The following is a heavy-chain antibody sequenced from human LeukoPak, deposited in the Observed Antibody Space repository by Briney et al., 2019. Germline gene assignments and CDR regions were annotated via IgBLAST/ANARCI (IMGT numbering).Heavy chain of an antibody. Sequence: PGGSLRLSCAASGFTFSSFAMNWVRQAPGKGLEWVSSISGSSSYTYYADSVKGRFTISRDNAKNSLYLQMDSLRAEDTAVYYCARPPNYGDYFHAFDIWGQGTMVTVSS. J-gene: IGHJ3*02. V-gene: IGHV3-21*01. D-gene: IGHD4-17*01. CDR2: ISGSSSYT. CDR3: ARPPNYGDYFHAFDI. CDR1: GFTFSSFA.